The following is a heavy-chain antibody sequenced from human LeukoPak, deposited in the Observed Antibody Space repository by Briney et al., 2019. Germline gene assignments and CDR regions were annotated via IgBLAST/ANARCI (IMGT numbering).Heavy chain of an antibody. J-gene: IGHJ4*02. CDR3: ARGGSSTYIDY. Sequence: VASVKVSCEASGFTFTSYGFTWVRQAPGQGLEWMGWISGYNGNTNYAQKLQGRVTMTTVTSTRTAYMELRSLRSDDTAVYYCARGGSSTYIDYWGQGTLVTVSS. CDR2: ISGYNGNT. CDR1: GFTFTSYG. V-gene: IGHV1-18*01. D-gene: IGHD2-2*01.